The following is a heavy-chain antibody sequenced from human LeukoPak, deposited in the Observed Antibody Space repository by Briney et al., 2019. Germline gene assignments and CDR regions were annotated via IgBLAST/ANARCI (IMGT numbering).Heavy chain of an antibody. CDR2: IYSSGST. Sequence: SETLSLTCTVSGGSISNYYWSWIRQPAGKGLEWIGRIYSSGSTIYSPSLESRVTMSVDTSKNQFSLKLSSVTAADTAVYYCARGKRRYRGSSWPLLDYWGQGTLVTVSS. D-gene: IGHD6-13*01. CDR3: ARGKRRYRGSSWPLLDY. V-gene: IGHV4-4*07. CDR1: GGSISNYY. J-gene: IGHJ4*02.